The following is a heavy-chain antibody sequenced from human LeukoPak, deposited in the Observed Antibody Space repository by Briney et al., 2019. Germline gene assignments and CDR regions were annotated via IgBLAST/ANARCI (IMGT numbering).Heavy chain of an antibody. J-gene: IGHJ4*02. CDR2: INHSGST. D-gene: IGHD3-22*01. V-gene: IGHV4-34*01. CDR1: GGSFSGYY. Sequence: SETLSLTCAVYGGSFSGYYWSWIRQPPGKGLEWIGEINHSGSTNYNPSLKSRVTISVDTSKNQFSLKLSSVTAADTAVYYCAREDGVVVTNGYFDYWGQGTLVTVSS. CDR3: AREDGVVVTNGYFDY.